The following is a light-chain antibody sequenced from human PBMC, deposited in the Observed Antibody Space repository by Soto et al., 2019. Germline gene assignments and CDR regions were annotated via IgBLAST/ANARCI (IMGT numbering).Light chain of an antibody. V-gene: IGKV1-39*01. CDR3: QQSFSSPRS. CDR1: QNISSY. Sequence: DFQLTQSPSSLSASVGDRVAITCRASQNISSYLNWYQHKAGSAPELLIYAASTLQRGVPSSFSGSGSGTDFLLTISSLQPEDFATYYCQQSFSSPRSFGQGTKVDIK. CDR2: AAS. J-gene: IGKJ2*03.